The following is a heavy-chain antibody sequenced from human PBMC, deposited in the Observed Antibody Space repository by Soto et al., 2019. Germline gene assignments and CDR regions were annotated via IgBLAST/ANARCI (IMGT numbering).Heavy chain of an antibody. Sequence: EVQLVESGGGLVQPGGSLRLSCAASQFSFSTSWMSWVRQAPGKGLEWVANIKQDGSKQYYVDSVKGRFTISRDNAKNSLYLQMNSLRAEDTAVYYCARDLAFDAFDIWGQWTMVTVSS. V-gene: IGHV3-7*04. CDR1: QFSFSTSW. CDR2: IKQDGSKQ. CDR3: ARDLAFDAFDI. J-gene: IGHJ3*02.